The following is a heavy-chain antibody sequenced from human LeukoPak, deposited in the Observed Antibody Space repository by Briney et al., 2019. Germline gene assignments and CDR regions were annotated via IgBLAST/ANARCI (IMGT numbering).Heavy chain of an antibody. CDR1: GFTFSNYE. CDR3: AREYCSGGTCYSAGYYFDY. Sequence: GGSLRLSCAASGFTFSNYEMNWVRQAPGKGLEWVSYISGSGSAIDYADSVKGRFTISRDIAKNSLYLQMNSLRAEDTAVYYCAREYCSGGTCYSAGYYFDYWGQGTLVTVSS. D-gene: IGHD2-15*01. V-gene: IGHV3-48*03. CDR2: ISGSGSAI. J-gene: IGHJ4*02.